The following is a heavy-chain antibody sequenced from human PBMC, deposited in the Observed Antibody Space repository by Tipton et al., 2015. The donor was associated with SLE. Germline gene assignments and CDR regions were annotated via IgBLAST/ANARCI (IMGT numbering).Heavy chain of an antibody. Sequence: TLSLTCAVYGGSFSGYYWSWIRQPPGKGLEWIGEINHSGSTNYNPSLKSRVTISVDTSKNQFSLKLSSVTAADTAVYYCARGGCSGGSCYPYYYGMDVWGPGTTVTVSS. D-gene: IGHD2-15*01. V-gene: IGHV4-34*01. CDR2: INHSGST. CDR1: GGSFSGYY. CDR3: ARGGCSGGSCYPYYYGMDV. J-gene: IGHJ6*02.